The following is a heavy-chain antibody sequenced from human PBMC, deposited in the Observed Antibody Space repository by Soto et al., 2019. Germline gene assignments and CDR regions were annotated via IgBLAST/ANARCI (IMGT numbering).Heavy chain of an antibody. Sequence: QVQLVQSGAEEKKPGASVKVSCKASGYTFTSYAMHGVRQAPGQRLEWVGWIKGGNGNTKYSQRFQGRVTITRDTCARTAYMELSSLRSDATAVYYCARSTGIAVADYWGQGTLVTVSS. CDR2: IKGGNGNT. CDR3: ARSTGIAVADY. D-gene: IGHD6-19*01. CDR1: GYTFTSYA. J-gene: IGHJ4*02. V-gene: IGHV1-3*05.